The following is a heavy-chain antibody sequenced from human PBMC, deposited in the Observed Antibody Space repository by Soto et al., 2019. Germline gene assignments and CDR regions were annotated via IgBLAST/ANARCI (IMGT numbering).Heavy chain of an antibody. CDR3: VKIAPVSTTEPFRC. J-gene: IGHJ4*02. V-gene: IGHV3-23*01. CDR2: ISGSGSDT. D-gene: IGHD1-26*01. Sequence: DVHLLESGGGLVQPGGSLRVSCAASGFTFSNYGMTWVRQAPGKGLEWVATISGSGSDTYYADSVKGRFTISRDNSRGTLYLQMNSLRADDTATFSCVKIAPVSTTEPFRCWGQGTLVTVSS. CDR1: GFTFSNYG.